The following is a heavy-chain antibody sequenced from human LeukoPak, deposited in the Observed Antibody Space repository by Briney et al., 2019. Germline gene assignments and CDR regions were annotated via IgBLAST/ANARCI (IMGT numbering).Heavy chain of an antibody. CDR2: IVVGSGNT. J-gene: IGHJ4*02. CDR1: GFTFTSSA. D-gene: IGHD3-10*01. V-gene: IGHV1-58*02. CDR3: AAVTLWFGELLYHRFDY. Sequence: SVKVSCKASGFTFTSSAMQWVRQARGQLLEWIGWIVVGSGNTNYAQKFQERVTITRDMSTSTAYMELSSLRSEDTAVYYCAAVTLWFGELLYHRFDYWGQGTLVTVSS.